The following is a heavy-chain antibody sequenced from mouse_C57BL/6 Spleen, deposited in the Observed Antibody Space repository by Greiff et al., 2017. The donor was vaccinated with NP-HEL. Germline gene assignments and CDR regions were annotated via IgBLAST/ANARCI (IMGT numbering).Heavy chain of an antibody. CDR3: TRDRGHYSSPPYWYFDG. D-gene: IGHD2-5*01. CDR1: GFTFSDYY. J-gene: IGHJ1*03. Sequence: EVKLVESEGGLVQPGSSMKLSCTASGFTFSDYYMAWVRQVPEKGLEWVANINYDGSSIYYLDSLKSRFIISRDTAKNMLYLQRSSLKSEDTATYYCTRDRGHYSSPPYWYFDGWGTGTTVTVSS. CDR2: INYDGSSI. V-gene: IGHV5-16*01.